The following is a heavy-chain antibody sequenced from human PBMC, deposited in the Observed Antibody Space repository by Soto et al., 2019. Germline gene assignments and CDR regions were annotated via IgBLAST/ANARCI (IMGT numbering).Heavy chain of an antibody. V-gene: IGHV3-30*03. CDR2: ISYDGSNK. CDR1: GFTFSSYG. J-gene: IGHJ3*02. D-gene: IGHD3-3*01. CDR3: APVESTLVIISCAFDI. Sequence: QVQLVESGGGVVQPGRSLRLSCAASGFTFSSYGMHWVRPAPGKGLEWVAVISYDGSNKYYADHVKGRFTISRANSKNALCLQLNTQRAGDTAVYYGAPVESTLVIISCAFDILCQGPMVTVSS.